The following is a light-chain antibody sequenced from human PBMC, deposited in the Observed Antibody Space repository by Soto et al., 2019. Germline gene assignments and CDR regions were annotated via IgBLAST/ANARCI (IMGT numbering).Light chain of an antibody. CDR1: QSVSSNY. V-gene: IGKV3-20*01. CDR2: GAS. J-gene: IGKJ4*01. CDR3: QQYGSSPPLT. Sequence: TVLPQPPATLSLSPGEKPTLSGRAIQSVSSNYLAWYQQKPGQAPRLLIYGASSRATGIPDRFSGSGSGTDFTLTISRLEPEDFVVYYCQQYGSSPPLTFGGGTKVDI.